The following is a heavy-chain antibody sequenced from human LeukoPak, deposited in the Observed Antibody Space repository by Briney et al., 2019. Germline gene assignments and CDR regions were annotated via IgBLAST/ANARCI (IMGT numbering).Heavy chain of an antibody. CDR1: GGSISSYY. V-gene: IGHV4-59*01. CDR3: ARLTGDYYDSSGYLNFDP. D-gene: IGHD3-22*01. CDR2: IYYSGST. Sequence: SETLSLTCTVSGGSISSYYWSWIRQPPGKGLEWIGYIYYSGSTNYNPSLKSRVTISVDTSKNQFSLKLSSVTAADTAVYYCARLTGDYYDSSGYLNFDPWGQGTLVTVSS. J-gene: IGHJ5*02.